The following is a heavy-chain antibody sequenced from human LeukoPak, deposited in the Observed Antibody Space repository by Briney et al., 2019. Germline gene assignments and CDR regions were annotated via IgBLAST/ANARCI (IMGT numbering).Heavy chain of an antibody. J-gene: IGHJ5*02. CDR2: IYYSGST. Sequence: SETLSLTCAVYGGSFSGYYWSWIRQPPGKGLEWIGSIYYSGSTYYNPSLKSRVTISVDTSKNQFSLKLSSVTAADTAVYYCARIPITIFGVVSYRNWFDPWGQGTLVTVSS. D-gene: IGHD3-3*01. V-gene: IGHV4-34*01. CDR1: GGSFSGYY. CDR3: ARIPITIFGVVSYRNWFDP.